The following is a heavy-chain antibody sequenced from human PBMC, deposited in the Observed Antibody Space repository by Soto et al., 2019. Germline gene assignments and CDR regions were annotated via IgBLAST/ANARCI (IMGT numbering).Heavy chain of an antibody. CDR3: ARDQGDGFDC. CDR2: INHDGSEK. CDR1: EVSISNWW. V-gene: IGHV3-7*01. Sequence: LSLACSVWEVSISNWWMSCFNKAPGKGLEWVANINHDGSEKYYVDSVKGRFTISRDNAENSLYLQISSLRAEDSAMYYCARDQGDGFDCWGQGTLVTVSS. J-gene: IGHJ4*02. D-gene: IGHD2-21*02.